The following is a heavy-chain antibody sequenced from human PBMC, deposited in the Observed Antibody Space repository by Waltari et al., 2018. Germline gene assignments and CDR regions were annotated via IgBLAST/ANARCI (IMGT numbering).Heavy chain of an antibody. CDR3: ATVSARPQYRYYYYYYMDV. V-gene: IGHV1-69-2*01. D-gene: IGHD6-6*01. CDR2: VDPEDGET. CDR1: GYTFTDYY. J-gene: IGHJ6*03. Sequence: EVQLVQSGAEMRKHGATVNVSVKVSGYTFTDYYMHWVQQAPGKGLTWMGLVDPEDGETIYAEKFQGRVTITADTSTDTAYMELSSLRSEDTAVYYCATVSARPQYRYYYYYYMDVWGKGTTVTISS.